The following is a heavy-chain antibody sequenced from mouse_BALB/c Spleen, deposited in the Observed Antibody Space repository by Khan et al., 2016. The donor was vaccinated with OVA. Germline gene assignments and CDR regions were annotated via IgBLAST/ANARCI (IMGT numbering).Heavy chain of an antibody. J-gene: IGHJ3*01. CDR3: AREDYKNYDSFPY. CDR2: INYSGNT. D-gene: IGHD2-4*01. V-gene: IGHV3-2*02. CDR1: GYSITSEYA. Sequence: VQLKESGPGLVKPSQSLSLTCTVSGYSITSEYAWNWIRQFPGNKLEWMGYINYSGNTRFNPSLKSRTSFTRDTSKNQFFLQLNSVTTEDTANYYCAREDYKNYDSFPYWGQGTLVTVSA.